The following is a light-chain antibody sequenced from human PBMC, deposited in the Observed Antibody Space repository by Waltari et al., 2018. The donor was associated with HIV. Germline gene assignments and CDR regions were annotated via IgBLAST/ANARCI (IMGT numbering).Light chain of an antibody. CDR1: TPNIGSNY. Sequence: QSVLTQPPSASGTPGQTVTISCSGRTPNIGSNYVYWFQQFPGTAPRLLIYNNDRRPSGVPDRFSGSKSGTSASLAISWLRSEDEADYYCAAWDNSLGAWLFGGGAKLTVL. J-gene: IGLJ3*02. CDR2: NND. CDR3: AAWDNSLGAWL. V-gene: IGLV1-47*02.